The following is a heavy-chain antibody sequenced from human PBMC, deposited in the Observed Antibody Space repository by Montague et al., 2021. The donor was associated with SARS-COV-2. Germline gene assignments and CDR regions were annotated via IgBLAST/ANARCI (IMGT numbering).Heavy chain of an antibody. CDR3: ARGGWGAPGTGRLFDY. D-gene: IGHD3-10*01. CDR1: GDSVSSNRAA. J-gene: IGHJ4*02. CDR2: TCYRSKWYN. V-gene: IGHV6-1*01. Sequence: CAISGDSVSSNRAAWSWIRQSPSRGLEWLGRTCYRSKWYNDYAVSVKSRITINPDTSENQFSLQLNSVTPEDAAVYYCARGGWGAPGTGRLFDYWGQGTLVTVSS.